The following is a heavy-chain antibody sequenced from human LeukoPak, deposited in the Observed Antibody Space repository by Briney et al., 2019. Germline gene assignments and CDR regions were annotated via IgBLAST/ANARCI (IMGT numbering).Heavy chain of an antibody. D-gene: IGHD3-22*01. V-gene: IGHV4-39*06. J-gene: IGHJ4*02. CDR3: ARGCHDFSGYWLCYFDY. CDR1: GGSISSSSYY. Sequence: SETLSLTCTVSGGSISSSSYYWGWIRQPPGRGEELVGSSYYTMRTYYNPSLKSRVTISVDTSKNQFALKQSSVTAADTAVYYCARGCHDFSGYWLCYFDYWGQGTLVTVSS. CDR2: SYYTMRT.